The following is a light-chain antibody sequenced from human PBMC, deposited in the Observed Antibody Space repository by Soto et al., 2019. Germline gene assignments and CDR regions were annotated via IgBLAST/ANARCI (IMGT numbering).Light chain of an antibody. CDR3: HQDFNLPWT. Sequence: EIVMTQSPATLSVSPGERATLSCRASQSVSSKLTWYQQKPGQPPRLLIYGASTRATGIPARFSGSGSGTDFTLTISSLQPEDFAVYFCHQDFNLPWTFGQGTKVDIK. CDR1: QSVSSK. J-gene: IGKJ1*01. V-gene: IGKV3-15*01. CDR2: GAS.